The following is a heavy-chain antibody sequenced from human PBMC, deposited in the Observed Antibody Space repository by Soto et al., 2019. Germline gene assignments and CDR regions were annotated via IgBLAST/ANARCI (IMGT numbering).Heavy chain of an antibody. CDR3: AKDVFPRWELPPV. V-gene: IGHV3-30*18. CDR2: ISYDGSNK. J-gene: IGHJ4*02. D-gene: IGHD1-26*01. CDR1: GFTFSSYG. Sequence: VQLVESGGGLVKPGGSLRLSCAASGFTFSSYGMHWVRQAPGKGLEWVAVISYDGSNKYYADSVKGRFTISRDNSKNTLYLQMNSLRAEDTAVYYCAKDVFPRWELPPVWGQGTLVTVSS.